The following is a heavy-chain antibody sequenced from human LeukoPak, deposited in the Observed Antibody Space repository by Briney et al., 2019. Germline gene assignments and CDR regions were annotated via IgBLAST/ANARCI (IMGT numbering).Heavy chain of an antibody. D-gene: IGHD3-10*01. CDR3: ARSVRGYYNGMDV. CDR2: ILYDVSNK. J-gene: IGHJ6*02. V-gene: IGHV3-33*02. Sequence: GGSLRLSSAESRFTFCSYGRHRVPQEPGKGLEWGALILYDVSNKEYADSARGRFTTSRDTTTNTLYLQRKRLRAEDTAVYYCARSVRGYYNGMDVWGQGTTVTVS. CDR1: RFTFCSYG.